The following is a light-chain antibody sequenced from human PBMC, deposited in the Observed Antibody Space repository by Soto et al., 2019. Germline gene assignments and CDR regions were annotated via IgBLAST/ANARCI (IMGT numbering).Light chain of an antibody. CDR3: HQFHEWRWT. J-gene: IGKJ1*01. CDR2: GAS. CDR1: QSVSSY. Sequence: NGLTQSPCTLSLSPGERDTLSCRASQSVSSYLAWYQQKPGQAPRLLIYGASLRATGIPARFSGSGSGTEFTLTISSLQLEDFAVYYCHQFHEWRWTFGQGTKVDIK. V-gene: IGKV3-15*01.